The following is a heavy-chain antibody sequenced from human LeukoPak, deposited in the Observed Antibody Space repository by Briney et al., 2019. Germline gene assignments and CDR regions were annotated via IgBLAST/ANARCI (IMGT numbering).Heavy chain of an antibody. J-gene: IGHJ4*02. D-gene: IGHD3-22*01. Sequence: GASVKVSCKASGYTFTNYYIHWVRQAPGQGLEWMGIISPSGGSTTYPQKFQGRVSMTRDTSTSTVYMELSSLKSEDTAVYYCAAVLGYYDSSGYYPHFDYWGQGTLVTVSS. CDR2: ISPSGGST. CDR1: GYTFTNYY. CDR3: AAVLGYYDSSGYYPHFDY. V-gene: IGHV1-46*01.